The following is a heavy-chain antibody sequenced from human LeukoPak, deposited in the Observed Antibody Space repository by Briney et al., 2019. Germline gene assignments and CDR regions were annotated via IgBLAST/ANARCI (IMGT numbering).Heavy chain of an antibody. CDR1: GGSISSSNW. CDR3: ASISSSWYSDY. D-gene: IGHD6-13*01. J-gene: IGHJ4*02. Sequence: SGTLSLTCAVSGGSISSSNWWSRVRQPPGQGLEWIGEIYHSGSTNYNPSLKSRVTISVDKSKNQFSLKLSSVTAADTAVYYCASISSSWYSDYWGQGTLVTVSS. V-gene: IGHV4-4*02. CDR2: IYHSGST.